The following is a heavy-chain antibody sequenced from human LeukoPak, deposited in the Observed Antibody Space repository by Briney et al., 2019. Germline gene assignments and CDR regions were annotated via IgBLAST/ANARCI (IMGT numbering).Heavy chain of an antibody. CDR3: ESSDFWSGLTWYFDP. Sequence: GGSLRLSCAASGFTFSNAWMSWVRQAPGKGLEWVGRIKSKTDGGTTDYAAPVKGRFTISRDDSKNTLYLQMNSLKTEDTAVYYCESSDFWSGLTWYFDPWGRGTLVTVSS. CDR2: IKSKTDGGTT. J-gene: IGHJ2*01. D-gene: IGHD3-3*01. CDR1: GFTFSNAW. V-gene: IGHV3-15*01.